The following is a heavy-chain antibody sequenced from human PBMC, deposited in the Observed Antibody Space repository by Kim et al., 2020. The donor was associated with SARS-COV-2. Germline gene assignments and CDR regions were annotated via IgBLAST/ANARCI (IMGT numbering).Heavy chain of an antibody. CDR2: IYYSGST. CDR3: ARELRRTRSYSSSWFDY. D-gene: IGHD6-13*01. Sequence: SETLSLTCTVSGGSISSYYWSWIRQPPGKGLEWIGYIYYSGSTNYNPSLKSRVTISVDTSKNQFSLKLSSVTAADTAAYYCARELRRTRSYSSSWFDYWGQGTLVTVSS. CDR1: GGSISSYY. V-gene: IGHV4-59*01. J-gene: IGHJ4*02.